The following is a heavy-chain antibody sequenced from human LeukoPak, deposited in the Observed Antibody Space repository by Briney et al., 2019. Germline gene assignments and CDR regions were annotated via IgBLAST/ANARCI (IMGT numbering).Heavy chain of an antibody. D-gene: IGHD3-10*01. V-gene: IGHV4-39*02. J-gene: IGHJ6*02. Sequence: SETLPLTCTVSGGSISSSSYYWGWIRQPPGKGLEWIGSIYYSGSTYYNPSLKSRVTISVDTSKNQFSLKLSSVTAADTAVYYCAREGKYYHYGMDVWGQGTTVTVSS. CDR1: GGSISSSSYY. CDR2: IYYSGST. CDR3: AREGKYYHYGMDV.